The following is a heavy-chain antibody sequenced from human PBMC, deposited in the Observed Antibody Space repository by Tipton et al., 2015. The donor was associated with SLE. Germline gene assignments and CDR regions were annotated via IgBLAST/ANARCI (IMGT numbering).Heavy chain of an antibody. CDR2: AHHSGST. J-gene: IGHJ3*02. Sequence: TLSLTCTVSGGSISRYYWSWIRQPPGKGLEWIGYAHHSGSTNYNPSLESRVILSVDTSNNRFSLQLTSVTAADTAVYFCAREWADDAFDIWGRGTRVTVSS. V-gene: IGHV4-59*01. CDR3: AREWADDAFDI. CDR1: GGSISRYY.